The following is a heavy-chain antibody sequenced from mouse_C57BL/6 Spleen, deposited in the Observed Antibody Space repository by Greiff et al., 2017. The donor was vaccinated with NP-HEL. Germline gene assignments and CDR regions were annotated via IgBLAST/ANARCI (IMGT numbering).Heavy chain of an antibody. CDR2: IWSGGST. J-gene: IGHJ3*01. Sequence: QVHLKQSGPGLVQPSQSLSITCTVSGFSLTSYGVHWVRQSPGKGLEWLGVIWSGGSTDYNAAFISRLSISKDNSKSQVFFKMNSLQADDTAIYYCASLIWFAYWGQGTLVTVSA. CDR3: ASLIWFAY. CDR1: GFSLTSYG. V-gene: IGHV2-2*01.